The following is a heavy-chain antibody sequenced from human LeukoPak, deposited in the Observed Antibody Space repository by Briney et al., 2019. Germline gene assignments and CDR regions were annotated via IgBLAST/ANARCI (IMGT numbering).Heavy chain of an antibody. J-gene: IGHJ4*02. Sequence: PGRSLRLSCAASGFTFSSYAMSWVRQAPGKGLEWVSAISGSGGSTYYADSVKGRFTISRDNSKNTLYLQMNSLRAEDTAVYYCAKDRLSQDGTFDYWGQGTLVTVSS. CDR2: ISGSGGST. CDR3: AKDRLSQDGTFDY. V-gene: IGHV3-23*01. CDR1: GFTFSSYA.